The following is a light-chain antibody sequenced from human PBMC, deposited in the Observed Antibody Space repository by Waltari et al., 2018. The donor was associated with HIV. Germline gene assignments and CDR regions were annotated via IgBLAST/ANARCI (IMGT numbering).Light chain of an antibody. J-gene: IGLJ2*01. V-gene: IGLV1-47*01. CDR3: STWDDKMSGVI. CDR2: NNN. Sequence: QSVLTKPPSTSGTPGQRVTISCSGSISNIGNNYVYWYQHLPATAPKLLLYNNNRRPSGLPDRFSGSKSDTSASLAISGLRSEDEADYYCSTWDDKMSGVIFGGGTKLTVL. CDR1: ISNIGNNY.